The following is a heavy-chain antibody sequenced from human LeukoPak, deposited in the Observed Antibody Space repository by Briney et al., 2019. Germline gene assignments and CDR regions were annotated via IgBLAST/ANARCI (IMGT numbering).Heavy chain of an antibody. CDR2: IYYSGST. V-gene: IGHV4-39*07. D-gene: IGHD6-13*01. CDR3: ARVAGSSLGFDY. Sequence: SETLSLTCTVSGGSISSYYWSWIRQPPGKGLEWIGSIYYSGSTYYNPSLKSRVTISVDTSKNQFSLKLSSVTAADTAVYYCARVAGSSLGFDYWGQGTLVTVSS. CDR1: GGSISSYY. J-gene: IGHJ4*02.